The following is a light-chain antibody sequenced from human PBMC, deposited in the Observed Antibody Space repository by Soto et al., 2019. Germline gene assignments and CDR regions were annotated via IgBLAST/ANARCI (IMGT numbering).Light chain of an antibody. CDR2: GAS. CDR3: QQYSDSPLT. CDR1: QTVRTNY. V-gene: IGKV3-20*01. J-gene: IGKJ4*01. Sequence: EIVLTQSPGILSLSPGERATLSYRASQTVRTNYLAWFQHKPGQAPRLLIYGASSRATGIPDRFSGSGSGTDFTLTINRLEPEDFAVYFCQQYSDSPLTFGGGTKLEIK.